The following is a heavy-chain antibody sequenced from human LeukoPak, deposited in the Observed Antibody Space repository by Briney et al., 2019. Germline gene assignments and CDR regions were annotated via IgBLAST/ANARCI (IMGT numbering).Heavy chain of an antibody. CDR2: IYPGDSDT. Sequence: GESLKISCKGSGYSFTSYWIGWVRQMPGKGLGWMGIIYPGDSDTRYSPSFQGQVTISADKSISTAYLQWSSLKASDTAMYYCATLAGHAYSSSWGGVDYWGQGTLVTVSS. CDR3: ATLAGHAYSSSWGGVDY. D-gene: IGHD6-13*01. CDR1: GYSFTSYW. J-gene: IGHJ4*02. V-gene: IGHV5-51*01.